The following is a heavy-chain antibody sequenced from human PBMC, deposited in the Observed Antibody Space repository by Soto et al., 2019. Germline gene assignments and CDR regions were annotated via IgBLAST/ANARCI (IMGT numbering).Heavy chain of an antibody. D-gene: IGHD4-17*01. V-gene: IGHV4-31*03. CDR2: IYYSGST. CDR3: ARQTTVRDAFDI. Sequence: SESLSLTCTVSGGSISSGGYYWSWIRQHPGKGLEWIGYIYYSGSTYYNPSLKSRATISVDTSKNQFSLKLSSVTAADTAVYYCARQTTVRDAFDIRGQGTMVTVSS. CDR1: GGSISSGGYY. J-gene: IGHJ3*02.